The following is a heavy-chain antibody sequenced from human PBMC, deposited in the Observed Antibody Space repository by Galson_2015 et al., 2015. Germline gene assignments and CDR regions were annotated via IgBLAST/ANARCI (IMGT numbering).Heavy chain of an antibody. J-gene: IGHJ3*02. D-gene: IGHD6-19*01. V-gene: IGHV3-15*01. CDR3: TTDWGKVEWLDPLDAFDI. CDR2: IKSKTDGGTT. CDR1: GFTFSNAW. Sequence: SLRLSCAASGFTFSNAWMSWVRQAPGKGLEWVGRIKSKTDGGTTDYAAPVKGRFTISRDDSKNTLYLQMNSLKTEDTAVYYCTTDWGKVEWLDPLDAFDIWGQGTMVTVSS.